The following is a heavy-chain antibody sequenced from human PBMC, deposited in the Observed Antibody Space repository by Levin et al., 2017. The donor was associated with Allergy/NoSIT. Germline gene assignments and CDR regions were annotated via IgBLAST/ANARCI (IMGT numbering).Heavy chain of an antibody. CDR2: ISGSGGST. Sequence: GESLKISCAASGFTFSSYAMSWVRQAPGKGLEWVSAISGSGGSTYYADSVKGRFTISRDNSKNTLYLQMNSLRAEDTAVYYCAKGGCSGGSCYHPLDYYYDGMDVWGQGTTVTVSS. CDR1: GFTFSSYA. V-gene: IGHV3-23*01. J-gene: IGHJ6*02. D-gene: IGHD2-15*01. CDR3: AKGGCSGGSCYHPLDYYYDGMDV.